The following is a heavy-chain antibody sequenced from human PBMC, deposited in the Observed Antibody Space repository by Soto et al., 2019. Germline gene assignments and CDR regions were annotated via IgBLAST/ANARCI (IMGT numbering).Heavy chain of an antibody. Sequence: QITLKESGPTLVKPTQTLTLTCTFSEFSLTTSGVDVGWFRQPPGKALEWLAVIYWDDSKHYSPSLKSRLTITKDTSKNQVVLTMTNMDPVDTATYYCTHKGYGDYPLDYWGQGTLVTVSS. CDR1: EFSLTTSGVD. J-gene: IGHJ4*02. D-gene: IGHD4-17*01. CDR2: IYWDDSK. V-gene: IGHV2-5*02. CDR3: THKGYGDYPLDY.